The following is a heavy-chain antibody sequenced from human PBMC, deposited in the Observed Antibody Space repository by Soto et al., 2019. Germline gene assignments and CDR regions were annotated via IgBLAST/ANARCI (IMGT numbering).Heavy chain of an antibody. CDR3: ARDFAVGSGSQNWFDP. V-gene: IGHV3-30-3*01. CDR1: GFTFSSYA. J-gene: IGHJ5*02. CDR2: ISYDGSNK. D-gene: IGHD3-10*01. Sequence: QVQLVESGGGVVQPGRSLRLSCAASGFTFSSYAMHWVRQAPGKGLEWVAVISYDGSNKYYADSVKGRFTISRDNSKNTLYLQMHSLRAEDTAVYYCARDFAVGSGSQNWFDPWGQGTLVTVSS.